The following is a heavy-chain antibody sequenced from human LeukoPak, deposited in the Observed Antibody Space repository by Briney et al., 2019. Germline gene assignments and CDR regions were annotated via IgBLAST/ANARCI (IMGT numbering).Heavy chain of an antibody. CDR3: ARRITAASTYYFDY. V-gene: IGHV3-23*01. Sequence: GGSLRLSCVASGFTFSNHAMNWVRQVPGKGLEWVSSISANGINTYYADSVKGRFTISRDNSKNTLYLQMNSLRAEDAAVYYCARRITAASTYYFDYWGQGTLVPVSS. CDR1: GFTFSNHA. D-gene: IGHD6-25*01. J-gene: IGHJ4*02. CDR2: ISANGINT.